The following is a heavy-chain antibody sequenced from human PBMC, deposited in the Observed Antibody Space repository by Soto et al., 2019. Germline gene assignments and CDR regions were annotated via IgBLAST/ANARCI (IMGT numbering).Heavy chain of an antibody. V-gene: IGHV3-30-3*01. CDR2: ISYDGSNK. J-gene: IGHJ4*02. CDR1: GFTFSTYA. CDR3: ARDKRDLRFLEWSYYFGY. D-gene: IGHD3-3*01. Sequence: QVQLVESGGGVVQPGRSLRLSCAASGFTFSTYAMHWVRQAPGKGLEWVAVISYDGSNKYYADSVKGRFTISRDNSKNTLYLQMNSLRDEDTAVYYCARDKRDLRFLEWSYYFGYWGQGTLVTVSS.